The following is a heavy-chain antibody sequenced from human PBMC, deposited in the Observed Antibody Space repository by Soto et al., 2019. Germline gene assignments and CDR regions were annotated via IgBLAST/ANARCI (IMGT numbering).Heavy chain of an antibody. J-gene: IGHJ3*02. D-gene: IGHD3-22*01. Sequence: GGSLRLSCAASGFSIDDFAMHWVRQAPGKGLEWVSSISWDSGKIGYADSVTGRFSVSRDNAKNSLFLQMSSLKPEDTAFYFCAKKDGTDGYYDAFDMWGRGTMVTVSS. CDR1: GFSIDDFA. CDR3: AKKDGTDGYYDAFDM. CDR2: ISWDSGKI. V-gene: IGHV3-9*01.